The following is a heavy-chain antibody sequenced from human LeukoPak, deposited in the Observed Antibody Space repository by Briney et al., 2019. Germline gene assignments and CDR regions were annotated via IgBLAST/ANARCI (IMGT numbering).Heavy chain of an antibody. Sequence: GASVKVSCXXSGXXFTSYDINWVRQATGQGLEWMGWMNPNSGNTGYAQKFQGRVTMTRNTSISTAYMELSSLRSEDTAVYYCVLVIPDYWGQGTLVTVSS. CDR1: GXXFTSYD. D-gene: IGHD3-22*01. V-gene: IGHV1-8*01. CDR3: VLVIPDY. J-gene: IGHJ4*02. CDR2: MNPNSGNT.